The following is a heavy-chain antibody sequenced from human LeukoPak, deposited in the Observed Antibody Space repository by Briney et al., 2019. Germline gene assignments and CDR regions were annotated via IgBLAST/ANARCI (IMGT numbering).Heavy chain of an antibody. CDR1: GGSISSSSYY. CDR2: IYYRGIT. Sequence: SESLSLTCTVSGGSISSSSYYWGWIRQPPGKGLEWIGSIYYRGITYYNPSLKSRVTISVDTSKNQFSLKLSSVTAADTAVYYCARVVYDSSTYPKSYFDFWGQGTLVTVSS. CDR3: ARVVYDSSTYPKSYFDF. D-gene: IGHD3-22*01. J-gene: IGHJ4*02. V-gene: IGHV4-39*07.